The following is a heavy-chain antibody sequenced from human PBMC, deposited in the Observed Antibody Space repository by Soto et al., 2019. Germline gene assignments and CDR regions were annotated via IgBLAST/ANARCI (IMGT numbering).Heavy chain of an antibody. CDR1: GFSFSSYA. Sequence: GGTLRLSCAASGFSFSSYAMSWDRQAQGKGLDWVSAISGDTTATYYADSLEGRFTISRDNSKNTLFLQMNNLRAEDTAVYYCARGSHGDHGYWGQGXLFTVYS. V-gene: IGHV3-23*01. CDR2: ISGDTTAT. J-gene: IGHJ4*02. CDR3: ARGSHGDHGY. D-gene: IGHD3-10*01.